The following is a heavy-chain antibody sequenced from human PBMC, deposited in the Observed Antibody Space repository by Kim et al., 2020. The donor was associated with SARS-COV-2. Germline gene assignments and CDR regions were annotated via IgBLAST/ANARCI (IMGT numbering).Heavy chain of an antibody. CDR3: AKEYDSVPQSHYSI. Sequence: GGSLRLSCAASRFRVSDYSMSGVRQVPDKVLSLVSLIIVKGCAVSYADSIQCRFTVSRDDSMNTLYLQMSGLRAEDTAVYYCAKEYDSVPQSHYSIWGQGILVTVSS. CDR2: IIVKGCAV. D-gene: IGHD3-22*01. CDR1: RFRVSDYS. J-gene: IGHJ1*01. V-gene: IGHV3-23*01.